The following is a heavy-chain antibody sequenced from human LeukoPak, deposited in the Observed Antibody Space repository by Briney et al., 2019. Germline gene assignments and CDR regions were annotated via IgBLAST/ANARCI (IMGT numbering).Heavy chain of an antibody. V-gene: IGHV1-18*01. CDR2: ISAYNGNT. CDR1: GYTFTSYG. D-gene: IGHD3-22*01. Sequence: VSVKVSCKASGYTFTSYGISWVRQAPGQGLEWMGWISAYNGNTNYAQKLQGRVTMTTDTSTSTAYMELRSLRTDDTAVYYCARLGHTMNYYDSSGYYPLDYWGQGTLVTVSS. J-gene: IGHJ4*02. CDR3: ARLGHTMNYYDSSGYYPLDY.